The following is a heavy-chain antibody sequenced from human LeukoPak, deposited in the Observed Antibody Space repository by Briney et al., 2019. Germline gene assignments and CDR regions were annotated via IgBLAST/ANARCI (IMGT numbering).Heavy chain of an antibody. V-gene: IGHV3-23*01. CDR2: ISGSGGST. CDR3: AKATYGSGSDYILGFDY. CDR1: GFTGSYA. D-gene: IGHD3-10*01. J-gene: IGHJ4*02. Sequence: PGGSLRLSYAASGFTGSYAMSWVRQAPGKGLEWVSGISGSGGSTYYADSVKGRLTISRDNSKNTLYLQMNSLRAEDTAVYYCAKATYGSGSDYILGFDYWGQGTLVTVSS.